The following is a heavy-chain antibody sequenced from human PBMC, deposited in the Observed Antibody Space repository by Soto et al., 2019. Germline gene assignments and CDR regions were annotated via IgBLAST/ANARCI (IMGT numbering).Heavy chain of an antibody. CDR1: GGTFSSYT. CDR2: IIPILGIA. CDR3: AREPYGGDPMI. V-gene: IGHV1-69*08. D-gene: IGHD2-21*02. Sequence: QVQLVQSGAEVKKPGSSVKVSCKASGGTFSSYTISWVRQAPGQGLEWMGRIIPILGIANYAQKFQGRVTITADKSTSTGYMELSSLRSEDTAVYYCAREPYGGDPMIWGQGTLVTVSS. J-gene: IGHJ4*02.